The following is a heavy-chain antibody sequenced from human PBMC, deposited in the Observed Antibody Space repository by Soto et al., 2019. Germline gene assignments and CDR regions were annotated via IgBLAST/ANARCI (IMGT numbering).Heavy chain of an antibody. V-gene: IGHV5-51*01. Sequence: PGESLKISCKGSGYSFTSYWIGWVRQMPGKGLEWMGIIYPGDSDTRYSPSFQGQVTISADKSISTAYLQWSSLKASDTAMYYCARYRGTCSGGSCDKFDPWGQGTLVTVSS. CDR3: ARYRGTCSGGSCDKFDP. CDR1: GYSFTSYW. CDR2: IYPGDSDT. D-gene: IGHD2-15*01. J-gene: IGHJ5*02.